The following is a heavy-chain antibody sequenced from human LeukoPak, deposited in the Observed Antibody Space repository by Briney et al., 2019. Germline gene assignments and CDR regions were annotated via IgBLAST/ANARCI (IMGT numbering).Heavy chain of an antibody. CDR1: GGSFSGHY. CDR3: ARGDENETRAQGY. J-gene: IGHJ4*02. Sequence: PSETLSLTCAVYGGSFSGHYWSWIRQPPGKGLEWIGEINHSGSTNYNPSLKSRVTISVDTSKNQFSLKLSSVAAADPAVYYCARGDENETRAQGYWGQGTLVTVSP. V-gene: IGHV4-34*01. D-gene: IGHD3-10*01. CDR2: INHSGST.